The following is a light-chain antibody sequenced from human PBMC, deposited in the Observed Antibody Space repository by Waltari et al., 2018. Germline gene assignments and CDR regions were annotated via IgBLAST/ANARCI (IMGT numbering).Light chain of an antibody. V-gene: IGKV1-33*01. CDR3: QQYDNLPPNT. CDR1: QDISNY. CDR2: DAS. J-gene: IGKJ2*01. Sequence: DIQMTQSPSSLSESVGDRVTITCQASQDISNYLNWYQQKPGKAPKLLIYDASNLETGVPSRFSGSGSGTDFTFTISSLQPEDIATYYCQQYDNLPPNTFGQGTKLEI.